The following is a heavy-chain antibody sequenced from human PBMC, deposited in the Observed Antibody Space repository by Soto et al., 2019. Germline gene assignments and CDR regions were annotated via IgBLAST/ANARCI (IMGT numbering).Heavy chain of an antibody. CDR1: GFTFSSYD. CDR2: IGTAGDT. D-gene: IGHD1-1*01. V-gene: IGHV3-13*01. J-gene: IGHJ4*02. Sequence: EVQLVESGGGLVQPGGSLRLSCAASGFTFSSYDMHWVRQATGKGLEWVSAIGTAGDTYYPGSVKGRFTISRENAKNSLYLKMNSLRAEDTAVYYCARVPGTTGTTRYYFDYWGQGTLVTVSS. CDR3: ARVPGTTGTTRYYFDY.